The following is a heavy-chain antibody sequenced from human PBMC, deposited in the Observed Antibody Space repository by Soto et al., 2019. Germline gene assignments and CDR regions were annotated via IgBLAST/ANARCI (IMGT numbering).Heavy chain of an antibody. Sequence: SETLSLTCAVYGGSFSGYYWSWIRQPPGKGLEWIGEINHSGSTNYNPSLKSRVTISVDTSKNQFSLKLSSVTAADTAVYYCARLNSRGWYYFDYWGQGTLVTVSS. CDR1: GGSFSGYY. CDR2: INHSGST. D-gene: IGHD6-19*01. J-gene: IGHJ4*02. CDR3: ARLNSRGWYYFDY. V-gene: IGHV4-34*01.